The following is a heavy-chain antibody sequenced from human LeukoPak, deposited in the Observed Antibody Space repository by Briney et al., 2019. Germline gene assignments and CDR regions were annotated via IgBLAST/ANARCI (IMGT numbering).Heavy chain of an antibody. CDR2: INSDGSSR. J-gene: IGHJ4*02. Sequence: PGGSLRLSCAASGFTFSSYWMHWVCQAPGKGLGWVSRINSDGSSRTYTASVKGRFTISRDNAKNTLSLQMNSLRTEDTAVYYCAREVCIGGSCSVFDYWGQGTLVTVSS. D-gene: IGHD2-15*01. CDR3: AREVCIGGSCSVFDY. CDR1: GFTFSSYW. V-gene: IGHV3-74*01.